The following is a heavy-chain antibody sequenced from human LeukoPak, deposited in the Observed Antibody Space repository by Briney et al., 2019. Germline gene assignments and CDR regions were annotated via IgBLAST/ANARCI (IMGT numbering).Heavy chain of an antibody. CDR2: INPAGSET. CDR3: GRFGYVDAVDV. V-gene: IGHV3-7*01. D-gene: IGHD3-10*01. Sequence: GGSLRLSCAASGFSFSAYWMTGLRQAPGTGLEWVANINPAGSETYYVDPVKGRFSISRDNAKNLVYLQMNSLRAQDTAVYHCGRFGYVDAVDVWGQGTPVTVSS. CDR1: GFSFSAYW. J-gene: IGHJ6*01.